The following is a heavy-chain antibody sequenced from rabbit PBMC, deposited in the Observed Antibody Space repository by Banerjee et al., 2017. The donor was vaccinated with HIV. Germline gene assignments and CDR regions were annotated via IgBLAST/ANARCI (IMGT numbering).Heavy chain of an antibody. CDR2: IAGSSSGFT. J-gene: IGHJ6*01. CDR3: ARDTGSSFSSYGMDL. V-gene: IGHV1S45*01. CDR1: GFSFNSGYD. Sequence: QQQLEESGGGLVKPGGTLTLTCKASGFSFNSGYDMCWVRQAPGKGLEWVACIAGSSSGFTYSATWAKGRFTCSKTSSTTVTLQMTSLTVADTATYFCARDTGSSFSSYGMDLRGQGTLVTVS. D-gene: IGHD8-1*01.